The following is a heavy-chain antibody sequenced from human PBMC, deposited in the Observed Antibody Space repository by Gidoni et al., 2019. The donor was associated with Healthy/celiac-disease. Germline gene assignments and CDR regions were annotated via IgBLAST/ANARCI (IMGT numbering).Heavy chain of an antibody. CDR1: GFTFSSYS. D-gene: IGHD1-26*01. J-gene: IGHJ5*02. V-gene: IGHV3-21*01. CDR2: ISSSSSYI. CDR3: ARDYQWGFQGWFDP. Sequence: EVQLVESGGGLVKPGGSLRLSCAASGFTFSSYSLNWVRQAPGKGLEWVSSISSSSSYIYYADSVKGRFTIARDNAKNSLYLQMNSLRAEDTAVYYCARDYQWGFQGWFDPWGQGTLVTVSS.